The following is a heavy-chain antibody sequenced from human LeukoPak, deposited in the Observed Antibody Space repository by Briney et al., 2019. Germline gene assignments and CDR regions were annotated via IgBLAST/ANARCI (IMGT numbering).Heavy chain of an antibody. CDR2: IYNSGST. Sequence: PSETLSLTCTVSGGSISGYYWTWIRQLPGKGLEWIGYIYNSGSTNYKPSLKSRVTISVDTSKNLFSLKLSSVTAADTAVYYCARHAYYYDRSGSYEAFDIWGQGTMVTVSS. D-gene: IGHD3-22*01. V-gene: IGHV4-59*08. CDR3: ARHAYYYDRSGSYEAFDI. CDR1: GGSISGYY. J-gene: IGHJ3*02.